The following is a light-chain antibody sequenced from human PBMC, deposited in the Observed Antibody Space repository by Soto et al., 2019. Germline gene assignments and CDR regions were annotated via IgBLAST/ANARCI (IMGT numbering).Light chain of an antibody. J-gene: IGKJ1*01. CDR3: RQNNSEPVT. CDR2: AAP. V-gene: IGKV1-17*01. CDR1: QGIRHD. Sequence: DIQMTQSPSSLSASVGDRVTITCRASQGIRHDLGWYQQKPGKAPKRLIYAAPSLQSGVPPRFSGSGSGKKFPLTISSLQPDDFATYYFRQNNSEPVTLGQGTKGESK.